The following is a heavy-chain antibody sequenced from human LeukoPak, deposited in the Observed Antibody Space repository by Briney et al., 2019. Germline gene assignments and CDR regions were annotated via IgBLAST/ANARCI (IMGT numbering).Heavy chain of an antibody. CDR2: INAGNGNT. V-gene: IGHV1-3*01. D-gene: IGHD2-15*01. CDR1: GYTFTSYA. Sequence: GASVKVSCKASGYTFTSYAMHWVRQAPGRRLEWMGWINAGNGNTKYSQKFQGRVTITRDTSASTAYMELSSLRSEDTAVYYCARDAGIVVVSQGYYGMDVWGQGTTVTVSS. CDR3: ARDAGIVVVSQGYYGMDV. J-gene: IGHJ6*02.